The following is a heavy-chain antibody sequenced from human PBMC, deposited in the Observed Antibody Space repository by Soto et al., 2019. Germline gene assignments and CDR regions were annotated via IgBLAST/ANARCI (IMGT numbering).Heavy chain of an antibody. Sequence: QVQLVQSGAEVKKPGSSVRVSCKASGTIFSSYTISWVRQAPGQRLEWMGRIIPILGETNSAQKFQDRVTLTADKSTNTAYMELNSLRLEDTAVYYCARGLGGRMEDWGQGTTVTVSS. CDR3: ARGLGGRMED. CDR2: IIPILGET. J-gene: IGHJ6*02. D-gene: IGHD3-16*01. V-gene: IGHV1-69*08. CDR1: GTIFSSYT.